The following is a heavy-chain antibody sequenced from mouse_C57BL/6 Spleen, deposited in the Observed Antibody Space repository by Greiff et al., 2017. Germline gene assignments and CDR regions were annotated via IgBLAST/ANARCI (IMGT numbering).Heavy chain of an antibody. CDR3: ARSLIYYCGSKLGD. J-gene: IGHJ2*01. D-gene: IGHD1-1*01. CDR2: IDPSDSYT. Sequence: QVQLQQPGAELVMPGASVKLSCKASGYTFTSYWMHWVKQRPGQGLEWIGEIDPSDSYTNYNQKFKGKATLTVDTSSSTAYMQLSSLTSEDSAVYYCARSLIYYCGSKLGDWGQGTTLTVSS. CDR1: GYTFTSYW. V-gene: IGHV1-69*01.